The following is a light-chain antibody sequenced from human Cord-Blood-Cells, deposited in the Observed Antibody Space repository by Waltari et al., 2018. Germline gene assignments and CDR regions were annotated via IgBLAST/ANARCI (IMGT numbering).Light chain of an antibody. CDR3: SSYAGSNNFDV. CDR1: SSDVGGYNY. J-gene: IGLJ1*01. Sequence: QSALTQPPSASGSPGQSVTISCTGTSSDVGGYNYVSWYQQHPGKAPNLMIYEVSKRPSGVPDRFSGSKSGNTASLTVSGLQAEDEADYYCSSYAGSNNFDVFGTGTKVTVL. V-gene: IGLV2-8*01. CDR2: EVS.